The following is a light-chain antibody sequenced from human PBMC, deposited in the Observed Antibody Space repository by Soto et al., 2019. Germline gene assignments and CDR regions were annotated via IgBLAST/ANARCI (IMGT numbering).Light chain of an antibody. V-gene: IGLV2-8*01. CDR1: SSDVGAYNS. J-gene: IGLJ3*02. CDR3: NSHGGSNNFWV. Sequence: QPVLTQPPSASGSPGQSVTISCTGTSSDVGAYNSVSWYQQHPGKAPRLRIYEVNKRPSGVPDRFSGSKSGNMASLTVSGLQAEDEADYYCNSHGGSNNFWVFGGGTKLTVL. CDR2: EVN.